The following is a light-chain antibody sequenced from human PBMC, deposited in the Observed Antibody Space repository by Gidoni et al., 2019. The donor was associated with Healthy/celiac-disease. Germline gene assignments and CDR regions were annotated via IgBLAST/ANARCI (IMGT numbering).Light chain of an antibody. J-gene: IGKJ2*03. CDR1: QSVSSSY. CDR2: GAS. V-gene: IGKV3-20*01. CDR3: QQYGSTPAS. Sequence: ENDLTQSPATVSLSPGERAPLPCRASQSVSSSYLAWYQQKPGQAPRLLIYGASSRATGIPDRFSGSGSGTDFTLTISRLEPEDFAVYYCQQYGSTPASFXQXTKLEIK.